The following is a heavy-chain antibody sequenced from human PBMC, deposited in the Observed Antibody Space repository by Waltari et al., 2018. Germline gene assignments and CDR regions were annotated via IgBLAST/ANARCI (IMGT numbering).Heavy chain of an antibody. CDR1: GGSFRGYY. CDR3: ARGHQVVVAALAYWYFDL. Sequence: QVQLQQWGAGLLKPSETLSLTCAVYGGSFRGYYWSWLRQPPGKGLEWIGEINHSGSTNYNPSLKSRVTISVDTSNNQFSLKLSSVTAADTAVYYCARGHQVVVAALAYWYFDLWGRGTLVTVSS. J-gene: IGHJ2*01. V-gene: IGHV4-34*01. CDR2: INHSGST. D-gene: IGHD2-15*01.